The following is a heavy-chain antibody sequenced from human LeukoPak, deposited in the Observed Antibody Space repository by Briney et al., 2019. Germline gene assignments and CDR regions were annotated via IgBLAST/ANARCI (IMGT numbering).Heavy chain of an antibody. CDR1: GGSISSGSYY. Sequence: SQTLSLTCTVSGGSISSGSYYWSWIRQPAGKGLEWIGRIYTSGSTNYNPSLKSRVTMSVDTSKNQFSLKLSPVTAADTAVYYCARDKSRTYGSADALDIWGQGTMVTVSS. D-gene: IGHD3-10*01. J-gene: IGHJ3*02. CDR3: ARDKSRTYGSADALDI. CDR2: IYTSGST. V-gene: IGHV4-61*02.